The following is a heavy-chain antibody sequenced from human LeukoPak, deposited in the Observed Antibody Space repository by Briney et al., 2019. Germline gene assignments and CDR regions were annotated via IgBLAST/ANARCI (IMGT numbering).Heavy chain of an antibody. Sequence: SVKVSCKASGGTFSSYAISWVRQAPGQELEWMGRIIPIFGTANYAQKFQGRVTITTDESTSTAYMELSSLRSEDTAVYYCARDTDGSGSYYDRYYYYYYMDVWGKGTTVTVSS. V-gene: IGHV1-69*05. CDR3: ARDTDGSGSYYDRYYYYYYMDV. D-gene: IGHD3-10*01. J-gene: IGHJ6*03. CDR2: IIPIFGTA. CDR1: GGTFSSYA.